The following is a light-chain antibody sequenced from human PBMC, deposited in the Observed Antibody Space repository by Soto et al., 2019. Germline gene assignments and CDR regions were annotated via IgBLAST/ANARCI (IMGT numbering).Light chain of an antibody. V-gene: IGKV3-20*01. CDR2: GAS. Sequence: EIVLTQSPGTLSLSPGERATLSCRASQSVSNNYLAWYQQKPGQAPRLLIYGASNRATGIPDRFSGSGSGTDFTLTISRLEPDDFAVYYCHQHAESPLTFGGGTKVDI. J-gene: IGKJ4*01. CDR3: HQHAESPLT. CDR1: QSVSNNY.